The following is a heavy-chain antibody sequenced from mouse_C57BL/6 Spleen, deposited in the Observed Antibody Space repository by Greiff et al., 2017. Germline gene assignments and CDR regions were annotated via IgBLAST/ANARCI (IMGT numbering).Heavy chain of an antibody. D-gene: IGHD1-1*01. Sequence: QVQLKESGPGLVAPSQSLSITCTVSGFSLTSYAISWVRQPPGKGLEWLGVIWTGGGTNYNSDLKSRLSISKDNSKSQVFLKMNSLQTDDTARYYCARWDYGSSLYAMDYWGQGTSVTVSS. J-gene: IGHJ4*01. CDR2: IWTGGGT. CDR1: GFSLTSYA. V-gene: IGHV2-9-1*01. CDR3: ARWDYGSSLYAMDY.